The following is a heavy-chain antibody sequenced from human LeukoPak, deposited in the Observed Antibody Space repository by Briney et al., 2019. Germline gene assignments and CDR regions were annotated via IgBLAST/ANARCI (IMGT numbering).Heavy chain of an antibody. Sequence: GRSLRLSCGASGFTFSDYTMQWVRQAPGKGLEWVALLPPDGSYQYYADSLKGRFTISRDNFKNALYLQMNSLRLEDTAVYYCARGLHDRSWYGAHWGQGTLLSVSS. J-gene: IGHJ4*02. V-gene: IGHV3-30*04. CDR1: GFTFSDYT. CDR3: ARGLHDRSWYGAH. CDR2: LPPDGSYQ. D-gene: IGHD6-13*01.